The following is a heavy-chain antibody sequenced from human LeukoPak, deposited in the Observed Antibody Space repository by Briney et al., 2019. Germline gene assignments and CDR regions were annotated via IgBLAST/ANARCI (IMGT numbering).Heavy chain of an antibody. V-gene: IGHV4-59*01. CDR1: GGSISSYY. CDR2: IYYSGST. Sequence: PSETLSLTCTVPGGSISSYYWSWIRQPPGKGLERIGNIYYSGSTNYNPSLKSRVTISVDTSKNQFSLRLTSVTAADTAVYYCAGGYCSGGTCYDYYAMDVWGQGTTVTVSS. D-gene: IGHD2-15*01. J-gene: IGHJ6*02. CDR3: AGGYCSGGTCYDYYAMDV.